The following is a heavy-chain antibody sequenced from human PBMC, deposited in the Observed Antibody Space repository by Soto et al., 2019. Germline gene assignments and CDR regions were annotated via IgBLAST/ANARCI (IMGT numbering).Heavy chain of an antibody. CDR2: IYYSGTT. Sequence: SETLSLTCTVSGGSISSTSHHWAWIRQPPGKGLEWIGSIYYSGTTYYNPSLKSRLTIFVDTSKNQFSLKLSSVTAADTALFFSTRKDSSSSEFWSKGTLVTVSS. J-gene: IGHJ4*02. D-gene: IGHD6-6*01. V-gene: IGHV4-39*01. CDR3: TRKDSSSSEF. CDR1: GGSISSTSHH.